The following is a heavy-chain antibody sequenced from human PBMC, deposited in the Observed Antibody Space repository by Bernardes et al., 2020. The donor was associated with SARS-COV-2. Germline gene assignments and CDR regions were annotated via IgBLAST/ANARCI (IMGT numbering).Heavy chain of an antibody. J-gene: IGHJ6*02. Sequence: GESLKISCKASGYTFTNYWIGWVRQMPGKGLDWMGIIYPGDSDTRYSPSFQGQVTISADKSMNTAYLQWSSLKASDTAMYYCARSDTWANKNYYSLDVWGQGTTVTGSS. CDR1: GYTFTNYW. CDR2: IYPGDSDT. D-gene: IGHD2-21*02. CDR3: ARSDTWANKNYYSLDV. V-gene: IGHV5-51*01.